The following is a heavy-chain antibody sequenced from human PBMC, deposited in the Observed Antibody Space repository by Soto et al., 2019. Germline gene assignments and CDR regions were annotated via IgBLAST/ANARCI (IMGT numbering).Heavy chain of an antibody. Sequence: GGSLRLSCAASGFTFSSYGMHWVRQAPGKGLEWVAVISYDGSNKYYADSVKGRFTISRDNSKNTLYLQMNSLRAEDTAVYYCARDSLSGSYGYWGQGTLVTVSS. CDR3: ARDSLSGSYGY. J-gene: IGHJ4*02. CDR2: ISYDGSNK. CDR1: GFTFSSYG. D-gene: IGHD1-26*01. V-gene: IGHV3-30*03.